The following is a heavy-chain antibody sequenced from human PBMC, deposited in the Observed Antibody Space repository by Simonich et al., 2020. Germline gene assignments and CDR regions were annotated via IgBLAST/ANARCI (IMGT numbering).Heavy chain of an antibody. CDR3: ARWIAVAGTGAYGMDV. Sequence: EVQLVESGGGLVKPGGSLRLSCAASGFTFSSYSMNWVRQAPGKGLEWVSSISSSSSYIYYADSGKGRFTISRDNAKNARYLQMNSLRAEDTAVYYCARWIAVAGTGAYGMDVWGQGTTVTVSS. V-gene: IGHV3-21*01. CDR2: ISSSSSYI. D-gene: IGHD6-19*01. CDR1: GFTFSSYS. J-gene: IGHJ6*02.